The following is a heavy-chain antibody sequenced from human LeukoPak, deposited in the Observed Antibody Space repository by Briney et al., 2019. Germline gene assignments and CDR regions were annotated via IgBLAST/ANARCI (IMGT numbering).Heavy chain of an antibody. CDR2: ISAYSGNT. CDR3: ARGYYDSSGYLDYFDY. CDR1: GYTFTSYG. V-gene: IGHV1-18*01. J-gene: IGHJ4*02. Sequence: GASVKVSCKASGYTFTSYGISWVRQALGQGLEWMGWISAYSGNTNYAQKLQGRVTMTTDTSTSTAYMELRSLRSDDTAVYYCARGYYDSSGYLDYFDYWGQGTLVTVSS. D-gene: IGHD3-22*01.